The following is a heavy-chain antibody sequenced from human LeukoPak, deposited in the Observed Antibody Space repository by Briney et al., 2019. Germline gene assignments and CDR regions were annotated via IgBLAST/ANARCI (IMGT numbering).Heavy chain of an antibody. V-gene: IGHV3-23*01. Sequence: GASLRLSCAASGFTFGSYAMNWVRQAPGKGLEWVSGISASGGYTYYADSVKGRFTISRDNSKNTLYLQMNSLRVEDTAVYYCAKDRLPLSSAYYYVPFDYWGQGTLVTVSS. J-gene: IGHJ4*02. CDR2: ISASGGYT. CDR1: GFTFGSYA. CDR3: AKDRLPLSSAYYYVPFDY. D-gene: IGHD3-22*01.